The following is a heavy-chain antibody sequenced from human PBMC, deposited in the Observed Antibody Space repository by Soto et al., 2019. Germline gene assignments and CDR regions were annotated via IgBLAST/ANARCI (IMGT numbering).Heavy chain of an antibody. CDR3: ARTYSHYAYYYSYMDV. CDR1: GGSISDYY. Sequence: QVQLQESGPGLVKPSETLSLTCTVSGGSISDYYWSWIRQPPGKGLEWIGYIYYSGGTNYNPSLKSRVTISVDTSKNQFSLKLSSVTAADTAVYYCARTYSHYAYYYSYMDVWGKGPTVTVSS. V-gene: IGHV4-59*08. CDR2: IYYSGGT. J-gene: IGHJ6*03. D-gene: IGHD4-4*01.